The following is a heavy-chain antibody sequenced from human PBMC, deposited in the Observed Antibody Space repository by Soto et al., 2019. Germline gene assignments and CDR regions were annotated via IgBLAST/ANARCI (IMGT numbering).Heavy chain of an antibody. D-gene: IGHD4-17*01. J-gene: IGHJ5*02. CDR1: GYTFTSYA. V-gene: IGHV1-3*01. Sequence: ASVKVSCKASGYTFTSYAIDWVRQAPGQRLEWMGWINAGNGNTKYSQKFQGRVTMTRDTSTSTVYMELSSLRSEDTAVYYCARANPNDYGAGGFDPWGQGTLVTVSS. CDR3: ARANPNDYGAGGFDP. CDR2: INAGNGNT.